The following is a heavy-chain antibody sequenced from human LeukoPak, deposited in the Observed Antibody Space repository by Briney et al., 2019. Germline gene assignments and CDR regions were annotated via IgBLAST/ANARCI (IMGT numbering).Heavy chain of an antibody. CDR3: AREGYYGSGLYYYYYMDV. CDR2: TTSSSSTM. J-gene: IGHJ6*03. D-gene: IGHD3-10*01. Sequence: GGSLRLSCAASGFTLSSYSMNWVRQAPGKGLEWVSYTTSSSSTMYYADSVKGRFTISRDNAKNSLYLQMNSLRAEDTAVYYCAREGYYGSGLYYYYYMDVWGKGTTVTVSS. CDR1: GFTLSSYS. V-gene: IGHV3-48*01.